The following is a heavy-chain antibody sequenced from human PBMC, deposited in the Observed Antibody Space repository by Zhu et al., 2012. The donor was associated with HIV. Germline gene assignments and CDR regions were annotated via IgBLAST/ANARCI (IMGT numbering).Heavy chain of an antibody. D-gene: IGHD5-18*01. Sequence: QVQLQETGPGLVKPSETLSLTCAVSGYSISSGYYWGWIRQPPGKGLEWTGSIYRSGNDYYNPSLNSRVTITVDTSKNQFSVKLTSVTAADTAVYFCVRVGYSYGANFDYWGQGTLVTVSS. CDR2: IYRSGND. J-gene: IGHJ4*02. CDR3: VRVGYSYGANFDY. V-gene: IGHV4-38-2*01. CDR1: GYSISSGYY.